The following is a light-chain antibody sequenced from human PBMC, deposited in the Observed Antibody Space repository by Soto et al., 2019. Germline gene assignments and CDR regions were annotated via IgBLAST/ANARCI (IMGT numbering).Light chain of an antibody. CDR2: GAF. CDR3: QKYNNWPWT. Sequence: EIVLTQSPVTLSLPTGEIPNLSRRSSQSIRSKLGWYQPKPGQAPRLLIHGAFTRATGIPARFSGSGSGTEFTLTISTLQSEDFAVYYCQKYNNWPWTCGKGPKGDI. J-gene: IGKJ1*01. V-gene: IGKV3-15*01. CDR1: QSIRSK.